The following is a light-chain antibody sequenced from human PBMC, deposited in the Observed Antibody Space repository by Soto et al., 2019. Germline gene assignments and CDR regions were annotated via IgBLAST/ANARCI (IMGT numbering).Light chain of an antibody. CDR2: FAS. V-gene: IGKV3-11*01. CDR3: QQANSFPFT. Sequence: EIVLTQSPATLSLSPGDRATLSCRASHSVGGLLAWYQQKPGQAPRLLIYFASNRASGIPDRFGGSGSGTDFTLTIDSLEPEDFATYYCQQANSFPFTFGPGTKVDIK. CDR1: HSVGGL. J-gene: IGKJ3*01.